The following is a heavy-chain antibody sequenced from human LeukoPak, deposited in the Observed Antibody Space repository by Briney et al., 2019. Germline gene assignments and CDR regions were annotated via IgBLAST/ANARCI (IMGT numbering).Heavy chain of an antibody. CDR2: ISAYYGNT. D-gene: IGHD2-15*01. CDR1: GFTFINSR. Sequence: ASVKVSCNSSGFTFINSRITWVRQAPGQGLQWMGWISAYYGNTHYVENFKGRVVMTRDTSTSTAYMELGSLTSDDTAVYYCAGLGGGSHYYFDFWGQGTLVTVSP. J-gene: IGHJ4*02. V-gene: IGHV1-18*01. CDR3: AGLGGGSHYYFDF.